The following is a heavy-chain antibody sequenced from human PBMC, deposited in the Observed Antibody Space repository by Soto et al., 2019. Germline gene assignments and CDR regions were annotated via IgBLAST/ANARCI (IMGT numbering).Heavy chain of an antibody. V-gene: IGHV1-69*01. J-gene: IGHJ4*02. CDR2: IIPIFGTA. CDR1: GYIFPDYY. CDR3: ARGWGYDSNDYYYAY. D-gene: IGHD3-22*01. Sequence: QVQLVQSGAEVKKPGASVKVSCKASGYIFPDYYVHWVRQAPGEGLEWMGGIIPIFGTANHAQKFQGRVTIIADESTSTVYMELSSLRSEDTAMYYCARGWGYDSNDYYYAYWGQGTLVIVSS.